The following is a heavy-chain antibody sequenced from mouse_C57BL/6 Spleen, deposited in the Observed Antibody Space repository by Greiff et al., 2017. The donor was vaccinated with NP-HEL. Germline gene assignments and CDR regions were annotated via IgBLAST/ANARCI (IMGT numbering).Heavy chain of an antibody. CDR2: ISYDGSN. Sequence: EVKLLESGPGLVKPSQSLSLTCSVTGYSITSGYYWNWIRQFPGNKLEWMGYISYDGSNNYNPSLKNRISITRDTSKNQFFLKLNSVTTEDTATYYCARGYEGYFDVWGTGTTVTVSS. CDR3: ARGYEGYFDV. J-gene: IGHJ1*03. D-gene: IGHD1-1*01. CDR1: GYSITSGYY. V-gene: IGHV3-6*01.